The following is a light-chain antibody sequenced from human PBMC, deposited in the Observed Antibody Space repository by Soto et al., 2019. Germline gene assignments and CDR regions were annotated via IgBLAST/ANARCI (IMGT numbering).Light chain of an antibody. CDR3: CSYAGSYTFV. J-gene: IGLJ1*01. Sequence: QSALTQPRSVSGSPGQSVTISCTGTSSDVGGYNYVSWYQQYPGKAPKVMIYDVKTRPSGVPDRFSGSKSGNTASLTISGLQDEEEADYYCCSYAGSYTFVFGTGTKLTVL. CDR1: SSDVGGYNY. V-gene: IGLV2-11*01. CDR2: DVK.